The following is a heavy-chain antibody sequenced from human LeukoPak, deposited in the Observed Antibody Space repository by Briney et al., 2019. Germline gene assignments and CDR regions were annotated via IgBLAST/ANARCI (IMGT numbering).Heavy chain of an antibody. Sequence: GTLRLSCAGSGFSFSRHGMNWVRQPPGKGLEWIGSIYKAGNTNYSPSLRSRVFISVDTSNNQFSLSLSSVTAADTAVYFCTRHQTNNYGPGTPFDFWGQGTLVSVSS. CDR2: IYKAGNT. J-gene: IGHJ4*02. CDR1: GFSFSRHG. CDR3: TRHQTNNYGPGTPFDF. V-gene: IGHV4-39*01. D-gene: IGHD3-10*01.